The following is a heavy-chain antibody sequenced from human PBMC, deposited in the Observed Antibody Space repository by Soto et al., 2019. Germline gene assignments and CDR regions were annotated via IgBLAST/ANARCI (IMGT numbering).Heavy chain of an antibody. J-gene: IGHJ4*02. D-gene: IGHD5-18*01. V-gene: IGHV4-31*03. CDR1: GVSVSTGGYF. CDR2: NDYSGMT. Sequence: PSETLSLTCTVSGVSVSTGGYFWTWIRQHQGQGLEWIGNNDYSGMTYYNPSLRGRVSISLDPTESQFSLKLNSETAADTAVYYCARDSSGPGYSYGKFDYWGQGALVTVSS. CDR3: ARDSSGPGYSYGKFDY.